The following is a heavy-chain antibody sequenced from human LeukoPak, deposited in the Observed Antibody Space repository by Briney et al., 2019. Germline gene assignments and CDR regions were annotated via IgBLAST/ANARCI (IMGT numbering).Heavy chain of an antibody. CDR2: INPNSGGT. CDR3: ARDPIVVVPAAIPFDP. J-gene: IGHJ5*02. D-gene: IGHD2-2*01. V-gene: IGHV1-2*02. CDR1: GYTFTGYY. Sequence: ASVKVSCKASGYTFTGYYMHWVRQAPGQGLEWMGWINPNSGGTNYAQKFQGRVTMTRDTSISTAYMELSRLRSDETAVYYCARDPIVVVPAAIPFDPWGQGTLVTVSS.